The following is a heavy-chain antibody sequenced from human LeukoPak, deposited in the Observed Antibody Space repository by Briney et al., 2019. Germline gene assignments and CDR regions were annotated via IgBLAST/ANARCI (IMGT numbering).Heavy chain of an antibody. CDR2: ISSSSSYI. CDR1: GFTFSIYS. V-gene: IGHV3-21*01. D-gene: IGHD3-10*01. J-gene: IGHJ4*02. Sequence: GGSLRLSCAASGFTFSIYSMNGVRQAPGKGLEWVSSISSSSSYIYYADSVKGRFTISRDNAKNSLYLQMNSLRAEDTAVYYCARDYYGSGSYYPGTFHYWGQGTLVTVSS. CDR3: ARDYYGSGSYYPGTFHY.